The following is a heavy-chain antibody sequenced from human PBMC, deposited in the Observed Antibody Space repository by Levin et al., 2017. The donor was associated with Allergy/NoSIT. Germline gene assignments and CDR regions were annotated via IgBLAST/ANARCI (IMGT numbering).Heavy chain of an antibody. V-gene: IGHV1-69*13. CDR2: IIPIFGTA. J-gene: IGHJ6*02. Sequence: GASVKVSCKASGGTFSSYAISWVRQAPGQGLEWMGGIIPIFGTANYAQKFQGRVTITADESTSTAYMELSSLRSEDTAVYYCARIYSYGVGYGMDVWGQGTTVTVSS. CDR1: GGTFSSYA. D-gene: IGHD5-18*01. CDR3: ARIYSYGVGYGMDV.